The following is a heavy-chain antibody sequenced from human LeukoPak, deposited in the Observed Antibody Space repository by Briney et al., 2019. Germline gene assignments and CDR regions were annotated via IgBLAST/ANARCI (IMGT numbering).Heavy chain of an antibody. CDR3: ARGPYSSNWYVDY. Sequence: GGSLRLSCAASGFTFSSYAINWVRQAPGKGLEWISYISSSGSPIYYADSVKGRFTISRDNAKNSLYLQMTSLRAEDTAVYYCARGPYSSNWYVDYWGQGTLVTVAS. CDR2: ISSSGSPI. CDR1: GFTFSSYA. J-gene: IGHJ4*02. D-gene: IGHD6-13*01. V-gene: IGHV3-48*03.